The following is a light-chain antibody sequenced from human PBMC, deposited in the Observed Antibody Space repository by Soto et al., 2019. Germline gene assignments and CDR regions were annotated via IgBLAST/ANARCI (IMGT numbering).Light chain of an antibody. CDR2: GND. J-gene: IGLJ2*01. CDR1: RSNIGAGYD. CDR3: HSYDSRLSGVI. V-gene: IGLV1-40*01. Sequence: QSVLTQPPSVSGAPGQRVTISCTGSRSNIGAGYDVHWYQQFPGRAPKLLMYGNDNRPTGVPDRFSGSKSVTSASLAITGLQAEDEADYYCHSYDSRLSGVIFGGGTKLTVL.